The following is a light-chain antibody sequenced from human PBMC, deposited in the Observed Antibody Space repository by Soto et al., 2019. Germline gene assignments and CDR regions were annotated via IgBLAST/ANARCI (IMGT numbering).Light chain of an antibody. J-gene: IGKJ2*01. CDR2: AAD. CDR1: QGIISW. V-gene: IGKV1-12*01. Sequence: DIQMTQSPSSVSASVGDRVTITCRARQGIISWLVWYQQKPGKAPKFLIYAADTLQSEVPSSFSGSASGTDFTLTISSLQPEDFSTYYCQQTDSFPYTFGRGTKLENK. CDR3: QQTDSFPYT.